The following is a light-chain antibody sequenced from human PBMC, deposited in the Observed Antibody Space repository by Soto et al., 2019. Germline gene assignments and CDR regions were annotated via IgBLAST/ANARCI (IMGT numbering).Light chain of an antibody. J-gene: IGKJ1*01. V-gene: IGKV1-33*01. CDR2: DAS. CDR3: QQYDNLPSWT. CDR1: QDISNY. Sequence: DVQKTECPSSLSASVGDRVTITCQASQDISNYLNWYQQKPGKAPKLLIYDASNLETGVPSRFSGSGSGTDFTFTISSLQPEDIATYYCQQYDNLPSWTFGQGTKVEIK.